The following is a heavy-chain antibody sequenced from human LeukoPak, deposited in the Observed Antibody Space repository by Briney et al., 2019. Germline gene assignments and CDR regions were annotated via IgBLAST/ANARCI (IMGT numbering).Heavy chain of an antibody. CDR2: INHSGST. V-gene: IGHV4-34*01. CDR1: GGSFSGYY. Sequence: PSETLSLTCAVYGGSFSGYYWSWIRQPPGKGLEWIGEINHSGSTNYNPSLKSRVTISVDTSKNQFSLKLSSVTAADTAVYYCARRSAHGKKFDPWGQGTLVTVSS. CDR3: ARRSAHGKKFDP. J-gene: IGHJ5*02.